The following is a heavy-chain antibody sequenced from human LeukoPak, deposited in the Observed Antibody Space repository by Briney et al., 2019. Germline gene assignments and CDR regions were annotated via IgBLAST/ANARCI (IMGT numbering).Heavy chain of an antibody. CDR1: GFTFSNYA. CDR3: VRSYHPGGWFDP. V-gene: IGHV3-23*01. Sequence: GGSLRLSCAASGFTFSNYAMNWVRQAPGKGLEWVSSISGSGGSTYYADSVKGRFTISRDNSKNTLYLQMNSLTAEDTAVHYCVRSYHPGGWFDPWGQGTLVTVSS. CDR2: ISGSGGST. J-gene: IGHJ5*02. D-gene: IGHD2-21*01.